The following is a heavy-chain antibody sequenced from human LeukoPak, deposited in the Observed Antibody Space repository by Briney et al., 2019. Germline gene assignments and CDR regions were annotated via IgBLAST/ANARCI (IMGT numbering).Heavy chain of an antibody. J-gene: IGHJ6*02. CDR1: GFTFSSYS. CDR3: AGSYSSSWYYYYYYGMDV. CDR2: ISSSSSTI. Sequence: RTGGSLRLSCAASGFTFSSYSMNWVRQAPGKGLEWVSYISSSSSTIYYADSVKGRFTISRDNAKNSLYLQMNSLRAEDTAVYYCAGSYSSSWYYYYYYGMDVWGQGTTVTVSS. D-gene: IGHD6-13*01. V-gene: IGHV3-48*01.